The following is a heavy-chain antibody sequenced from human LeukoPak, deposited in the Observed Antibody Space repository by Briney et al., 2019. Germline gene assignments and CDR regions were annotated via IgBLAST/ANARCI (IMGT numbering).Heavy chain of an antibody. CDR1: GGSFSGYY. D-gene: IGHD3-10*01. Sequence: SETLSLTCAVYGGSFSGYYWSWIRQPPGKGLEWIGEINHSGSTNYNPSLKSRVTISVDTSKNQFSLKLSSVTAADTAVYYCATDNSYGSGSYYTWGQGTLVTVSS. J-gene: IGHJ4*02. V-gene: IGHV4-34*01. CDR2: INHSGST. CDR3: ATDNSYGSGSYYT.